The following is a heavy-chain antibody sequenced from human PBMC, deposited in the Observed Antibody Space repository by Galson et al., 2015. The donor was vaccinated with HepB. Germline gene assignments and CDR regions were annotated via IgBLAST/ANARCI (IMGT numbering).Heavy chain of an antibody. CDR1: GYSFTSYW. D-gene: IGHD1-26*01. Sequence: QSGAEVKKPGESLTISCKGSGYSFTSYWIGWVRQMPGKGLEWMGIIYPGDSDTRYSPSFQGQVTISADKSISTAYLQWSSLKASDTAMYYCARPASSIVGAIRGAFDIWGQGTMVTVSS. CDR2: IYPGDSDT. CDR3: ARPASSIVGAIRGAFDI. V-gene: IGHV5-51*03. J-gene: IGHJ3*02.